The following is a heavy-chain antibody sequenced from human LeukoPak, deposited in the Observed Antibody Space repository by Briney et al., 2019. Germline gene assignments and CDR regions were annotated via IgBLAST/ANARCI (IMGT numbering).Heavy chain of an antibody. CDR3: ARSPLCSGGSCWHYYGMDV. Sequence: ASVKVSCKASGYTFTNYGISWVRQAPGQGLEWMGWINAGNGNTKYSQKFQGRVTITRDTSASTAYMELSSLRSEDTAVYYCARSPLCSGGSCWHYYGMDVWGQGTTVTVSS. CDR2: INAGNGNT. CDR1: GYTFTNYG. J-gene: IGHJ6*02. D-gene: IGHD2-15*01. V-gene: IGHV1-3*01.